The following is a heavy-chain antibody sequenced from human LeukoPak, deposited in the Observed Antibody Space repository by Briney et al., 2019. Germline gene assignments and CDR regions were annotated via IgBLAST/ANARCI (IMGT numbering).Heavy chain of an antibody. D-gene: IGHD2-2*01. CDR2: INAYNGNT. J-gene: IGHJ3*02. CDR1: GYTFTSYG. Sequence: GASVKVSCKASGYTFTSYGISWVRQAPGQGLEWMGWINAYNGNTNYAQKLQGRVTMTTDTSTSTAYMELRSLRSDDTAVYYCASRASPYQRDAFDIWGQGTMVTVSS. V-gene: IGHV1-18*01. CDR3: ASRASPYQRDAFDI.